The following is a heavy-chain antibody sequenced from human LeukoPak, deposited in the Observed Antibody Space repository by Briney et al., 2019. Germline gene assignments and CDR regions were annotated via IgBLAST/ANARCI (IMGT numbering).Heavy chain of an antibody. CDR1: GGSISISSYY. V-gene: IGHV4-39*07. CDR3: ARGVEGYSYGSWPFDY. CDR2: IYYSGST. J-gene: IGHJ4*02. Sequence: PSETLSLTCIVSGGSISISSYYWGWIRQPPGKGLEWIGSIYYSGSTYYNPSLKSRVTISVDTSKNQFSLKLSSVTAADTAVYYCARGVEGYSYGSWPFDYWGQGTLVTVSS. D-gene: IGHD5-18*01.